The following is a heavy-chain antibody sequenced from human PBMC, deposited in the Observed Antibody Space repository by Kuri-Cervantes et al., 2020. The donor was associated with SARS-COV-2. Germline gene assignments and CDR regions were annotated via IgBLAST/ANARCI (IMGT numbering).Heavy chain of an antibody. CDR2: INPDGSYT. D-gene: IGHD3-3*01. V-gene: IGHV3-74*01. CDR3: AKDIYDFWSFDY. Sequence: GGSLRLSCAASGFTFSGHWIHWVRQAPGKGLVWVSRINPDGSYTNNADSVKGRFTLSRDNAKNMLFLQMNSLRAEDTALYYCAKDIYDFWSFDYWGQGTLVTVSS. CDR1: GFTFSGHW. J-gene: IGHJ4*02.